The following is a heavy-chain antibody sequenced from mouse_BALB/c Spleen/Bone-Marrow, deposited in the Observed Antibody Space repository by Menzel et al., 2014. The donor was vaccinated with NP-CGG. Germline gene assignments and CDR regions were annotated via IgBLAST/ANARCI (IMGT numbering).Heavy chain of an antibody. J-gene: IGHJ3*01. CDR2: INPDSNTI. D-gene: IGHD1-2*01. V-gene: IGHV4-1*02. CDR1: GFDFSRYW. CDR3: ARIGFYGSFAY. Sequence: EVMLVEYGGGLVQPGGSLKLSCAASGFDFSRYWMSWVRQAPGKGLEWIGEINPDSNTINYTPSLKDKFIISRDNAKNTLYLQISKVRSENTALYYCARIGFYGSFAYWGQGTLGAVSA.